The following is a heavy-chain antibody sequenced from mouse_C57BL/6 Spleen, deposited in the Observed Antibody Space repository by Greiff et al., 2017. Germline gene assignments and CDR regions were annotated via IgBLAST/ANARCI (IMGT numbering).Heavy chain of an antibody. CDR1: GFTFSDYG. Sequence: EVKLMESGGGLVKPGGSLKLSCAASGFTFSDYGMHWVRQAPEKGLEWVAYISRGSSTIYYADTVKGRFTISRDNAKNTLFLQMTSLRSEDTAMYYCARTYYGSIYYAMDYWGQGTSVTVSS. V-gene: IGHV5-17*01. J-gene: IGHJ4*01. CDR3: ARTYYGSIYYAMDY. D-gene: IGHD1-1*01. CDR2: ISRGSSTI.